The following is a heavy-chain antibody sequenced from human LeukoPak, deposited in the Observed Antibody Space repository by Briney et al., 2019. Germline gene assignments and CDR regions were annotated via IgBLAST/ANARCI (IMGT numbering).Heavy chain of an antibody. Sequence: PSETLSLTCAVYGASFSGYYWSWIRQPPGKGLEWIGEINHSVSTNYNPSLKSPVTISVDTSMNQFSLKLSSVTAADTAVYYCARSSAAAASYFDYWGQGTLVTVSS. CDR3: ARSSAAAASYFDY. CDR2: INHSVST. J-gene: IGHJ4*02. D-gene: IGHD6-13*01. V-gene: IGHV4-34*01. CDR1: GASFSGYY.